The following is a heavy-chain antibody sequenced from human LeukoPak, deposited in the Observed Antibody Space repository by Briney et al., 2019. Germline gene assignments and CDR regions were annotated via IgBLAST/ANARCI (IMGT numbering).Heavy chain of an antibody. Sequence: GGSLRLSCAGSGFTFDDYAMHWVRQAPGKGLEWVSGICWNSGSIGYADSVKGRFTISRDNAKNSLYLQMNSLRAEDTAVYYCARKVYGSGSYRGAFDIWGQGTMVTVSS. CDR2: ICWNSGSI. D-gene: IGHD3-10*01. CDR1: GFTFDDYA. J-gene: IGHJ3*02. CDR3: ARKVYGSGSYRGAFDI. V-gene: IGHV3-9*01.